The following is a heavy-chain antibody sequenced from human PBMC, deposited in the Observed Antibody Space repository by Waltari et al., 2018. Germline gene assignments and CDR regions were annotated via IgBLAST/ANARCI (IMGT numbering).Heavy chain of an antibody. V-gene: IGHV3-74*01. CDR1: GFTFSNFW. J-gene: IGHJ4*02. Sequence: EVQLVESGGGLVQPGGSLRLSCVASGFTFSNFWMHWVHQAPGKGRVGVSRIKSDGSSARYADSVKGRFVVSRDNAKNTLYLEINSLGAEDTAVYYCARGGDDDNWYPGFFDSWGQGTLVTVSS. D-gene: IGHD1-1*01. CDR3: ARGGDDDNWYPGFFDS. CDR2: IKSDGSSA.